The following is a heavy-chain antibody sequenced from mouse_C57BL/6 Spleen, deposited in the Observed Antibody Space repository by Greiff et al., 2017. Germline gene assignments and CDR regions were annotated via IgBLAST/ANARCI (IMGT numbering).Heavy chain of an antibody. Sequence: EVKVVESGGGLVQSGRSLRLSCATSGFTFSDFYMEWVRQAPGKGLEWIAASRNKANDYTTEYSASVKGRFIVSRDTSQSILYLQMNALRAEDTAIYYCARDIPMDYWGQGTSVTVSS. V-gene: IGHV7-1*01. CDR2: SRNKANDYTT. J-gene: IGHJ4*01. CDR3: ARDIPMDY. CDR1: GFTFSDFY.